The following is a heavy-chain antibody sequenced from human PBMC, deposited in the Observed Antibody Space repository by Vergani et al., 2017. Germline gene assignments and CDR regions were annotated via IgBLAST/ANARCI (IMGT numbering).Heavy chain of an antibody. V-gene: IGHV4-38-2*02. J-gene: IGHJ5*02. CDR1: GYSISSGYY. CDR2: IYHSGST. D-gene: IGHD6-19*01. CDR3: ARAGIAVSNWFDP. Sequence: QVQLQESGPGLVKPSKTLSLTCTVSGYSISSGYYWGWIRQPPGKGLEWIGSIYHSGSTYYNPSLKSRVTISVDTSKNQFSLKLSSVTAADTAVYYCARAGIAVSNWFDPWGQGTLVTVSS.